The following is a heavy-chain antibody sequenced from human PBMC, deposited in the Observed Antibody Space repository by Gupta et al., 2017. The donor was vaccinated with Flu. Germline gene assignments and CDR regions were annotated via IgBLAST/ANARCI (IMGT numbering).Heavy chain of an antibody. V-gene: IGHV4-39*01. D-gene: IGHD3-3*01. CDR3: ARLPGVNKIFGVVKIVPPDY. Sequence: QLQLQESRPGLVKPSETLSLTCTVSGGSISSSSHYWGWLRQPPGKGLEWIGSIYYIGSTYYNPSLKSRVTISVDKSKNQFSLKLSSVTDADTTVYYCARLPGVNKIFGVVKIVPPDYWGQGTLGTVSA. CDR1: GGSISSSSHY. CDR2: IYYIGST. J-gene: IGHJ4*02.